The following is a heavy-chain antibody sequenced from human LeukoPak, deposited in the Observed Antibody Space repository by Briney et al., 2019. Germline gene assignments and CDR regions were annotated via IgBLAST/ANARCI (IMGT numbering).Heavy chain of an antibody. Sequence: VASVKVSCKASGGTFSSYTISWVRQAPGQGLEWMGRIIPIFGTANYAQKFQGRVTITTDESTSTAYMELSSLRSEDTAMYYCARSPLSFDSYGSPSHAFDIWGQGTMVTVSS. J-gene: IGHJ3*02. D-gene: IGHD5-18*01. CDR1: GGTFSSYT. CDR3: ARSPLSFDSYGSPSHAFDI. V-gene: IGHV1-69*05. CDR2: IIPIFGTA.